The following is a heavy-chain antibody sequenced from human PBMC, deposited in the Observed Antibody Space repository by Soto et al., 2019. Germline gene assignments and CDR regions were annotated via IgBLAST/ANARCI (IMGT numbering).Heavy chain of an antibody. CDR3: ARGGGVFWSGFYPHYYCGMDV. J-gene: IGHJ6*04. V-gene: IGHV1-18*01. Sequence: GASVKVSCKASGYTFISYAISWVRQAPGQGLEWMGWISAHNGDTNYAQKFQGRVTLTTDTSTSTAYMELRSLRSDDTAVYYCARGGGVFWSGFYPHYYCGMDVWGKGTTVTVPS. D-gene: IGHD3-3*01. CDR1: GYTFISYA. CDR2: ISAHNGDT.